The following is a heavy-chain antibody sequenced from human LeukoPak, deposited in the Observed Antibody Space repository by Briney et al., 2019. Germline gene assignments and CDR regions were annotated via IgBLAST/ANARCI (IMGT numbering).Heavy chain of an antibody. CDR1: GFTFSTYS. D-gene: IGHD3-3*01. J-gene: IGHJ4*02. V-gene: IGHV3-21*06. Sequence: GGSLRLSCAASGFTFSTYSMNWVRQAPGKGLEWVSSIDRTGSYIYYADSVKGRLTISRDNAKNSLFLQMNSLRAEDTAVYYCARDRGWSGGRPSDYWGQGTLVTVPS. CDR3: ARDRGWSGGRPSDY. CDR2: IDRTGSYI.